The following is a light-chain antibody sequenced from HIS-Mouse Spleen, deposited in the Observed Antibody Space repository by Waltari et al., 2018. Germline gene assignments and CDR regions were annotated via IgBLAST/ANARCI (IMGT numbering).Light chain of an antibody. CDR2: EGS. CDR1: TSDVGSYNL. J-gene: IGLJ3*02. CDR3: CSYAGSVWV. Sequence: QSALTQPASVSGSPGQSITISCTGTTSDVGSYNLVSWYQQHPGKAPKLMSYEGSKRPSGVSNRFSGSKSGNTASLTISGLQAEDEADYYCCSYAGSVWVFGGGTKLTVL. V-gene: IGLV2-23*01.